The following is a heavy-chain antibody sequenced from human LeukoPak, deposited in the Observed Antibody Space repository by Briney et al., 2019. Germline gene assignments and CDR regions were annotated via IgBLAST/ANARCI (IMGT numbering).Heavy chain of an antibody. CDR2: IYHSGST. D-gene: IGHD1-26*01. CDR1: GYSISSGYY. V-gene: IGHV4-38-2*01. Sequence: PSETPSLTCAVSGYSISSGYYWGWIRQPPGKGLEWIGRIYHSGSTYYNPSLKSRVTISVDTSKNQFSLKLSSVTAADTSVYYCARSSYSGNNWFDPWGQGTLVTVSS. CDR3: ARSSYSGNNWFDP. J-gene: IGHJ5*02.